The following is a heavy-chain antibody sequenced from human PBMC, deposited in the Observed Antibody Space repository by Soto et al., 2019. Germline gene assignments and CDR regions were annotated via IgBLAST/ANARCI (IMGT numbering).Heavy chain of an antibody. CDR2: IGTSGDT. J-gene: IGHJ6*02. Sequence: GGSLRLSCAASGFTFSSYDMHLIRPTTGKGLEWVAAIGTSGDTYYADSVKGRFTISRENGKNSLYLQMSSLRAGDTAVYYCARGGPNWAYYFYGMDVWGRGTTVTVSS. CDR3: ARGGPNWAYYFYGMDV. D-gene: IGHD3-16*01. V-gene: IGHV3-13*04. CDR1: GFTFSSYD.